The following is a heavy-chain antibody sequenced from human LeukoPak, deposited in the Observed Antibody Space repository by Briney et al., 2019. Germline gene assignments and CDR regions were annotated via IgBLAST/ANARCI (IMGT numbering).Heavy chain of an antibody. D-gene: IGHD4-17*01. Sequence: GASVKVSCKASGGTFSSYAISWVRQAPGQGLEWMGGIIPIFGTANYAQKFQGRVTITTDESTSTAYMELSSLRSEDTAVYYCARSPTVTTFGGGYYFDYWGQGTLVTVSS. CDR2: IIPIFGTA. CDR1: GGTFSSYA. V-gene: IGHV1-69*05. J-gene: IGHJ4*02. CDR3: ARSPTVTTFGGGYYFDY.